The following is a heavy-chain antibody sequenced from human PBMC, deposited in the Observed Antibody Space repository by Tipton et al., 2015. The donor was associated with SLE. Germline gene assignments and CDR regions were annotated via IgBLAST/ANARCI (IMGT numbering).Heavy chain of an antibody. CDR3: ARHLHYYDLGWFDP. D-gene: IGHD3-22*01. V-gene: IGHV4-39*01. J-gene: IGHJ5*02. CDR2: IYYSGST. Sequence: TLSLTCTVSGGSISSSSYYWGWIRQPPGKGRGGIGNIYYSGSTSYNPSLKSRLTWSIDASKNQFSLKLSSVTAADTAVYYCARHLHYYDLGWFDPWGQGTLVTVSS. CDR1: GGSISSSSYY.